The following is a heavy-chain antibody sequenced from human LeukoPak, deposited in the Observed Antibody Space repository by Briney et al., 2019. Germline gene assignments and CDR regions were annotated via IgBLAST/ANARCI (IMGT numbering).Heavy chain of an antibody. V-gene: IGHV4-39*01. Sequence: SETLSLTCTISGDSISISSYYWGWIRQPPGKGLEWIVDIYYRGSTYYNPSLKSRPSLSINTSNNQFSLALNSVTATDTALYFCARRRYYDSTGYLDWGQGTLVTVSS. CDR1: GDSISISSYY. J-gene: IGHJ1*01. CDR2: IYYRGST. CDR3: ARRRYYDSTGYLD. D-gene: IGHD3-22*01.